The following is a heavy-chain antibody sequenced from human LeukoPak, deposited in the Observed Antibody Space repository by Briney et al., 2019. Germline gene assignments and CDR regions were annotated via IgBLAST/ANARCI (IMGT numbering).Heavy chain of an antibody. V-gene: IGHV3-74*01. CDR3: ARGPSRDGYSTDAFDI. CDR2: ITNDGSST. D-gene: IGHD5-24*01. J-gene: IGHJ3*02. Sequence: GGSLRLSCAASGLTLSSHWMHWVRQAPGKGLVWVSRITNDGSSTTYADSVKGRFTISRDNAKNSLYLQMNSLRAEDTAVYYCARGPSRDGYSTDAFDIWGQGTMVTVSS. CDR1: GLTLSSHW.